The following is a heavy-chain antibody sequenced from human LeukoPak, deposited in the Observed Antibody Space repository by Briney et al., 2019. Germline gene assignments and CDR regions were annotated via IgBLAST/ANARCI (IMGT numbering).Heavy chain of an antibody. CDR1: GGSVSSGSYY. Sequence: SETLSLTCTVSGGSVSSGSYYWSWIRQPPGKGLEWIGYTYYSGSTNYNPSLKSRVTISVDTSKNQFSLKLSSVTAADTAVYYCARGAGYSSSNDYWGQGTLVTVSS. D-gene: IGHD6-13*01. CDR3: ARGAGYSSSNDY. V-gene: IGHV4-61*01. J-gene: IGHJ4*02. CDR2: TYYSGST.